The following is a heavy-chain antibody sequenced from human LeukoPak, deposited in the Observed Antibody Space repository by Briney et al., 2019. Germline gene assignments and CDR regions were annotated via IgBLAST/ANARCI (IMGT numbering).Heavy chain of an antibody. Sequence: GGSLRLSCAASGFTFDDYAMHWVRQAPGKGLEWVSGISWNSGSIGYADSVKGRFTISRDNAKNSLYLQMNSLRAEDTAVYYCAREGGGSTYYYYGMDVWGQGTTVTVSS. J-gene: IGHJ6*02. D-gene: IGHD2-15*01. CDR2: ISWNSGSI. CDR1: GFTFDDYA. V-gene: IGHV3-9*01. CDR3: AREGGGSTYYYYGMDV.